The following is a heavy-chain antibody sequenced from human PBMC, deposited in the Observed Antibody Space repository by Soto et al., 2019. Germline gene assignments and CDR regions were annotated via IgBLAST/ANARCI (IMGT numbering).Heavy chain of an antibody. CDR1: GFTFRNYG. V-gene: IGHV3-33*01. Sequence: QVQLVESGGGVVQPGRSLRLSGAASGFTFRNYGMHWVRQAPGKGLEWVALIWYDGSNKYYADSVKGRFTISRDNSKNTLYLQMNSLRAEDTALYCCATGYCSSAGCCFDYWGQGTLATVSS. D-gene: IGHD2-2*01. J-gene: IGHJ4*02. CDR3: ATGYCSSAGCCFDY. CDR2: IWYDGSNK.